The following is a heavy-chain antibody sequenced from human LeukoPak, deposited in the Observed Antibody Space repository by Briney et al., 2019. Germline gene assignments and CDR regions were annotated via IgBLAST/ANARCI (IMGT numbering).Heavy chain of an antibody. CDR1: GGSISSGSYY. CDR2: VCTSGST. D-gene: IGHD2-15*01. Sequence: SQTLSLTCTVSGGSISSGSYYWSWIRQPAGKGLEWIGRVCTSGSTDYNPSLKSRVTISFDTTKNQFSLNLSSVTAADTAVYYCARDAPPAYCSGGSCYFDYWGQGTLVTVSS. CDR3: ARDAPPAYCSGGSCYFDY. J-gene: IGHJ4*02. V-gene: IGHV4-61*02.